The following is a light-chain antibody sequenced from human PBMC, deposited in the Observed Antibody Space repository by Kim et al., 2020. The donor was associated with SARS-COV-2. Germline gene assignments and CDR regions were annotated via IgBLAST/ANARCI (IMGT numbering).Light chain of an antibody. CDR3: QHFGGSSYT. J-gene: IGKJ2*01. V-gene: IGKV3-20*01. CDR2: DAS. CDR1: QSVRSSF. Sequence: EIVLTQSPGTLALSPGERATLSCRASQSVRSSFLAWYQHRVGQAPTLLFYDASSRANGSPDRFRGSGCGTYFTLTISSLEPEDFAVYYGQHFGGSSYTFGKGTKLEI.